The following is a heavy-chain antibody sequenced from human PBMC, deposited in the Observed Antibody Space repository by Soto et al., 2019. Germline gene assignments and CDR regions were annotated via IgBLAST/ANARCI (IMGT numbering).Heavy chain of an antibody. CDR2: INAGNGNT. Sequence: QVQLVQSVAEVKKPGASVKVSCKASGYTFTSYAMHCVRQAPGQRLERMGRINAGNGNTKYSHKFQGRITITRDTSARTAYMALSSPRSEDTAVYYCAREGRFGGLPLSMDVWGQGTMVTVSS. CDR1: GYTFTSYA. J-gene: IGHJ6*02. V-gene: IGHV1-3*01. CDR3: AREGRFGGLPLSMDV. D-gene: IGHD3-10*01.